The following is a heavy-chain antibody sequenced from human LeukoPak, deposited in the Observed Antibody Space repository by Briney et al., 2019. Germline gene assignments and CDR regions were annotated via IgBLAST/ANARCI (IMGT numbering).Heavy chain of an antibody. CDR1: GGTFSSYA. D-gene: IGHD2-21*02. J-gene: IGHJ4*02. CDR2: IIPIFGTA. Sequence: ASVKVSCKASGGTFSSYAISWVRQAPGQGLEWMGRIIPIFGTANYAQKFQGRVTITTDESTSTAYMELSSLRSEDTAVYYCARREAYCGGDCYSSGFWGQGTLVTVSS. CDR3: ARREAYCGGDCYSSGF. V-gene: IGHV1-69*05.